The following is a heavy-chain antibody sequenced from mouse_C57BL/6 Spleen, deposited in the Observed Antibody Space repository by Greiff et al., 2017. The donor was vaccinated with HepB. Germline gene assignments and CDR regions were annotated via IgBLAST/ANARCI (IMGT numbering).Heavy chain of an antibody. CDR1: GFNIKDYY. CDR3: TTGGSSTVNYFDY. J-gene: IGHJ2*01. Sequence: VQLQQSGAELVRPGASVKLSCTASGFNIKDYYMHWVKQRPEQGLEWIGRIDPEDGDTEYAPKFQGKATMTADTSSNTAYLQLSSLTSEDTAVYYCTTGGSSTVNYFDYWGQGTTLTVSS. V-gene: IGHV14-1*01. CDR2: IDPEDGDT.